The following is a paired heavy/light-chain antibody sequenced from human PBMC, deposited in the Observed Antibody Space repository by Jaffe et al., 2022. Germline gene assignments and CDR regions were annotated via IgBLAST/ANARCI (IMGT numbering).Light chain of an antibody. Sequence: QSVLTQPPSVSGAPGQRVTISCTGSSSNIGAGYDVHWYQHLPGTAPKLLIYRNNNRPSGVPDRFSGSKSGTSGSLAITGLLPEDEADYYCQSYDSSLSGSLFGGGTKLTVL. J-gene: IGLJ2*01. CDR3: QSYDSSLSGSL. V-gene: IGLV1-40*01. CDR1: SSNIGAGYD. CDR2: RNN.
Heavy chain of an antibody. CDR1: GYRFRSYG. J-gene: IGHJ6*03. D-gene: IGHD6-19*01. Sequence: QVQLVQSGSELKKPGASVKVSCKASGYRFRSYGMNWVRQAPGQGLEWMGWINTNTGNLTYAQGFTGRYVFSFDTSVSTAYLQISSLKAEDTAVFYCARYSGSTAWSNYYNMDVWGKGTTVIVSS. V-gene: IGHV7-4-1*02. CDR2: INTNTGNL. CDR3: ARYSGSTAWSNYYNMDV.